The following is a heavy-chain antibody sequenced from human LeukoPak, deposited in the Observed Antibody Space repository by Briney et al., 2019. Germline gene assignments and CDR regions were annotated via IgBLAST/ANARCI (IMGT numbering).Heavy chain of an antibody. CDR3: ARLRTYGDNAINY. D-gene: IGHD4-17*01. Sequence: GESLKISCKGSGYSFATYWIGWVRQMPGKGLEWMGIIYPGDSDTRYSPSFQGQVTISADKSINTAYLQWSSLKASDTAMYYCARLRTYGDNAINYWGQGTLVTVSS. J-gene: IGHJ4*02. CDR1: GYSFATYW. CDR2: IYPGDSDT. V-gene: IGHV5-51*01.